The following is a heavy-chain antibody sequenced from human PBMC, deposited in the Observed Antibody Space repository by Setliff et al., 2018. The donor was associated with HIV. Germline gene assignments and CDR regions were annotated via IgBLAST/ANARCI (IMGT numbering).Heavy chain of an antibody. V-gene: IGHV4-38-2*01. Sequence: SETLSLTCAVSGYSISSGYYWGWIRQPPGKGLEWIGNIYHSGSTYFNPSLKSRVTISVDTSKNQFSLKLSSVTAADTAVYYCASLEPYSSGWFFDYWGQGTLVTVSS. J-gene: IGHJ4*02. D-gene: IGHD6-19*01. CDR1: GYSISSGYY. CDR2: IYHSGST. CDR3: ASLEPYSSGWFFDY.